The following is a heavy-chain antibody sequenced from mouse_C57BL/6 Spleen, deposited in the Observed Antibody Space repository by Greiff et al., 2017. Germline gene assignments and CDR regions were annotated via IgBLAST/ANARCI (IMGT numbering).Heavy chain of an antibody. CDR1: GFSFNTYA. D-gene: IGHD2-4*01. J-gene: IGHJ4*01. CDR2: IRSKSNNYAT. Sequence: EVKLVESGGGLVQPKGSLKLSCAASGFSFNTYAMNWVRQAPGKGLEWVARIRSKSNNYATYYADSVKDRFTISRDDSESMLYLHMNNLKTEDTAMYYCVSLFDYGYAMDYWGQGTSVTVSS. V-gene: IGHV10-1*01. CDR3: VSLFDYGYAMDY.